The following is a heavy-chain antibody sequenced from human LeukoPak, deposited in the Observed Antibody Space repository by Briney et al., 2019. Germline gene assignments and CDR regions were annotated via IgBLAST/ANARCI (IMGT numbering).Heavy chain of an antibody. Sequence: GASVKVSCKASGYTFAAHHIHWVRQAPGQGLEWMGWILPDGRDTKYSQKFQDRLTLTTDTSTNTAYMELSRLIPDDTAVYYCSGRYGPGPVWGRGTLVTVSS. D-gene: IGHD3-10*01. CDR2: ILPDGRDT. J-gene: IGHJ4*02. CDR3: SGRYGPGPV. V-gene: IGHV1-2*02. CDR1: GYTFAAHH.